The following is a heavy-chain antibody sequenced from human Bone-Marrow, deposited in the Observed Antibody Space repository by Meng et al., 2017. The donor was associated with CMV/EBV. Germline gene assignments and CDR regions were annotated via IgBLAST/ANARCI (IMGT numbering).Heavy chain of an antibody. D-gene: IGHD2-2*01. J-gene: IGHJ6*02. CDR3: ARLYCSSTSCYTSRRWGAMFDYYYGMDV. Sequence: ASVKVSCKASGYTFTGYYMHWVRQAPGQGLEWMGWINPNSGGTNYAQKFQGRVTMTRDTSISTAYMELSRLRSDDTAVYYCARLYCSSTSCYTSRRWGAMFDYYYGMDVCGQGTTVTVSS. V-gene: IGHV1-2*02. CDR1: GYTFTGYY. CDR2: INPNSGGT.